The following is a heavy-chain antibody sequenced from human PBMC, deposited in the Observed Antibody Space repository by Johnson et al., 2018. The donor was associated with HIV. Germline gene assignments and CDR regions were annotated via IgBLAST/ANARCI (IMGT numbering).Heavy chain of an antibody. D-gene: IGHD6-25*01. V-gene: IGHV3-30*18. CDR1: GFTFRSYG. J-gene: IGHJ3*02. CDR2: ISYDGSNE. CDR3: AKGGIDAFDI. Sequence: QVQLVESGGGVVQPGGSLRLSCAASGFTFRSYGVHWVRQAPGKGLEWVAVISYDGSNEYYADSVKGRFTISRDNSKNTVYLEMNSLRAEDTAVYYCAKGGIDAFDIWGQGTMVTVSS.